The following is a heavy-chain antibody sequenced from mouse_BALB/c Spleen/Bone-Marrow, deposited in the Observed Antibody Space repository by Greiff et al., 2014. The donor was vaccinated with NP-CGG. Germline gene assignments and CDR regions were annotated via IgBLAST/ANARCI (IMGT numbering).Heavy chain of an antibody. V-gene: IGHV5-17*02. CDR3: TRWGYAGDYYAMDY. J-gene: IGHJ4*01. CDR1: GFTFSSFG. D-gene: IGHD2-14*01. Sequence: EVKLVESGGGLVQPGGSRKLSCAASGFTFSSFGMHWVRQAPEKGLEWVAYISSGSSSIYYTDTVKGRFTISRDNPKSTLFLQMTSLRSEDTAIYHCTRWGYAGDYYAMDYWGQGTSVTVSS. CDR2: ISSGSSSI.